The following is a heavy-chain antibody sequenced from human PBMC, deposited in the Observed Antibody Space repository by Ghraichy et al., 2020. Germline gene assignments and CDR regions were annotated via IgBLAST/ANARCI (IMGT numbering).Heavy chain of an antibody. CDR1: GFTFSSYW. V-gene: IGHV3-74*01. J-gene: IGHJ4*02. CDR3: ARGRIPDY. Sequence: GALRLSCAASGFTFSSYWMYWVRQAPGKGLVWVSRINDDGSSATYADSVKGRFTISRDNAKNTLYLQMNSLRAEDTAVYYCARGRIPDYWGQGTLVTVSS. CDR2: INDDGSSA. D-gene: IGHD2-21*01.